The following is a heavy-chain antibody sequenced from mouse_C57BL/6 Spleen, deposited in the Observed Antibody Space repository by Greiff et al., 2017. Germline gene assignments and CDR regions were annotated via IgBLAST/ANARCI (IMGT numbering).Heavy chain of an antibody. V-gene: IGHV1-53*01. CDR2: INPSNGGT. D-gene: IGHD1-1*01. Sequence: VQLQQPGTELVKPGASVKLSCKASGYTFTSYWMHWVKQRPGQGLEWIGNINPSNGGTNYNEKFKSKATLTVDKSSSTAYMQLSSLTSEDAAVYCCASYSYYYGSSLFADWGKGTMVTVSA. CDR3: ASYSYYYGSSLFAD. CDR1: GYTFTSYW. J-gene: IGHJ3*01.